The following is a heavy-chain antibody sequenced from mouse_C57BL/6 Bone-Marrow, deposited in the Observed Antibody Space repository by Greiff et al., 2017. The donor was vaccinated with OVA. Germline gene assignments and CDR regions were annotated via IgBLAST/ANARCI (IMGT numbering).Heavy chain of an antibody. Sequence: EVQLQESGAELVRPGASVKLSCTASGFNIKDDYMHWVKQRPEQGLEWIGWIDPENGDTEYASKFQGKATITADTSSNTAYLQRSSLTSEDTAVYYCTTFYGSSYGDAYWGQGTLVTVSA. D-gene: IGHD1-1*01. CDR1: GFNIKDDY. CDR3: TTFYGSSYGDAY. V-gene: IGHV14-4*01. J-gene: IGHJ3*01. CDR2: IDPENGDT.